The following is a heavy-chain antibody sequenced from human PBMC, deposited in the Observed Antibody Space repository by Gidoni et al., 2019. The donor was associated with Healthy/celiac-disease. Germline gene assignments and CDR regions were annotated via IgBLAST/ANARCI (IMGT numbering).Heavy chain of an antibody. D-gene: IGHD1-26*01. J-gene: IGHJ4*02. Sequence: QAPLQQSGAASKNTRAALYVPCRPSGYTFTGYYMHWVRQAPGQGLEWMGWINPNSGGTNYAQKFQGRVTMTRDTSISTAYMELSRLRSDDTAVYYCARASGSYDYWGQGTLVTVSS. CDR1: GYTFTGYY. V-gene: IGHV1-2*02. CDR3: ARASGSYDY. CDR2: INPNSGGT.